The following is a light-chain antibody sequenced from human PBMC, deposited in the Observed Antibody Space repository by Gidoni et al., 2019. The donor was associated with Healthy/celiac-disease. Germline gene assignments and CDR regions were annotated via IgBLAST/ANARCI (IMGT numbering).Light chain of an antibody. CDR2: DAS. CDR1: QSVSSY. J-gene: IGKJ2*01. V-gene: IGKV3-11*01. Sequence: EIVLTQSPATLSLSPGERATLSCRASQSVSSYLAWYQQKPGQAPRLLIYDASTRATGIPARFSGSGSGTDFTLTISSLEPDDFAVYYCQQRSNWPMYTFGQGTKLEIK. CDR3: QQRSNWPMYT.